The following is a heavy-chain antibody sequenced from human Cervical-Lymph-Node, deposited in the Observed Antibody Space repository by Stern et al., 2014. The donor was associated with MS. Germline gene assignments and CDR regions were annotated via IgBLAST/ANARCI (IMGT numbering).Heavy chain of an antibody. V-gene: IGHV1-69*01. J-gene: IGHJ6*02. CDR3: ASPLTATSVPFGYYGMDV. CDR1: GGTFSNYA. CDR2: IVPLFGKP. D-gene: IGHD4-17*01. Sequence: EQLVESGAEVKKPGSSVKVSCKASGGTFSNYATSWARQAPGPGLEWMGGIVPLFGKPNYAQKFQGRVTITADESTSTAYMDLSSLRSEDTAVYYCASPLTATSVPFGYYGMDVWGQGTTVTVS.